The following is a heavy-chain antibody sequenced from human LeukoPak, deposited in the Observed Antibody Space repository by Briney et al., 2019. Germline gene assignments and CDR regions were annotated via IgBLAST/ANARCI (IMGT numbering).Heavy chain of an antibody. Sequence: GGSLRLSCAASGFTFSSYAMHWVRQAPGKGLEWVAVISYDGSNKYYADSVKGRFTISRDNSKNTLYLQMNSLRAEDTAVYYCASGERRWLQLFDYWGQGTLVTVSS. D-gene: IGHD5-24*01. CDR1: GFTFSSYA. J-gene: IGHJ4*02. CDR3: ASGERRWLQLFDY. CDR2: ISYDGSNK. V-gene: IGHV3-30*04.